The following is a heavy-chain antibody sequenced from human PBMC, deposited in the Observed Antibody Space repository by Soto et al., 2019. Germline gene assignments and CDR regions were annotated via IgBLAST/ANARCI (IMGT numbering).Heavy chain of an antibody. CDR3: ATTIASSETMFIIAVAGTYFDY. CDR2: IIPIFGTA. D-gene: IGHD6-19*01. CDR1: GGTFSSYA. J-gene: IGHJ4*02. Sequence: QVQLVQSGAEVKKPGSSVKVSCKASGGTFSSYAISWVRQAPGQGLEWMGGIIPIFGTANYAQKFQGRVTITADESTSTAYMELSSLRSEDTAVYYCATTIASSETMFIIAVAGTYFDYWGQGTLVTVSS. V-gene: IGHV1-69*01.